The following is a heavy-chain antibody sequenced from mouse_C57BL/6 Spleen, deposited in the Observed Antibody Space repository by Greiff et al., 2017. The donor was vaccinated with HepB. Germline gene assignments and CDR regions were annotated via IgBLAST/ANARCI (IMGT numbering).Heavy chain of an antibody. V-gene: IGHV1-26*01. Sequence: EVQLQQSGPELVKPGASVKISCKASGYTFTDYYMNWVKQSHGKSLEWIGDINPNNGGTSYNQKFKGKATLTVDKSSSTAYMELRSLTSEDSAVYYCARSPITTGGFAYWGQGTLVTVSA. J-gene: IGHJ3*01. CDR2: INPNNGGT. D-gene: IGHD1-1*01. CDR1: GYTFTDYY. CDR3: ARSPITTGGFAY.